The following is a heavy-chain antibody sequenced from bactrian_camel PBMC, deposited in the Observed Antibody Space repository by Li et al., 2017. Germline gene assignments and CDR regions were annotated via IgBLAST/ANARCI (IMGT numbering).Heavy chain of an antibody. V-gene: IGHV3S55*01. CDR3: AARGGTGYCFHTRESFNY. CDR1: GFGMYVYC. D-gene: IGHD3*01. J-gene: IGHJ4*01. Sequence: HVQLVESGGGSVQAGGSLRLSCLASGFGMYVYCLGWFRQSPGKERERVATIDRDGTLAYIDDVKGRFTISRDTAKNTLYLEMNSLKPEDTAMYYCAARGGTGYCFHTRESFNYWGQGTQVTVS. CDR2: IDRDGTL.